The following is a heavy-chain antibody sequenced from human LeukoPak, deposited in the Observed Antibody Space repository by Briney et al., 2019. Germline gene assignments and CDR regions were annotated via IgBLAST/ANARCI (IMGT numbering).Heavy chain of an antibody. CDR2: ISAYNGNT. V-gene: IGHV1-18*01. CDR1: GDIFNSFT. D-gene: IGHD1-26*01. Sequence: GASVKVSCKASGDIFNSFTISWVRQAPGQGLEWMGWISAYNGNTNYAQKLQGRVTMTTDTSTSTAYMELRSLRSDDTAVYYCARSYSGSFLEYWGQGILVTVSS. CDR3: ARSYSGSFLEY. J-gene: IGHJ4*02.